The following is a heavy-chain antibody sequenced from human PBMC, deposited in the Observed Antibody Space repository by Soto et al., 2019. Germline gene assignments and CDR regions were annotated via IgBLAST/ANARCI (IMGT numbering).Heavy chain of an antibody. Sequence: QVHLVQSGAEVKKPGASVKVSCQGSGYAFTTYGITWVRQAPGQGLEWMGWISAHNGNTNYAQKLQGRVTVTRDTSTSTAYMEQRSRGYDDTAVYYCAGGRYGDYWGQGALVTVSS. D-gene: IGHD1-1*01. J-gene: IGHJ4*02. V-gene: IGHV1-18*01. CDR2: ISAHNGNT. CDR3: AGGRYGDY. CDR1: GYAFTTYG.